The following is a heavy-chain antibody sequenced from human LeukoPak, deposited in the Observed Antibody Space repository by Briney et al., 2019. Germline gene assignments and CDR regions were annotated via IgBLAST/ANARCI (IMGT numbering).Heavy chain of an antibody. D-gene: IGHD3-3*01. CDR3: ARSDLRFLELLDY. V-gene: IGHV3-7*01. Sequence: PGGSLRLSCAASGFSFSVNWMSWVRQAPGKGPEWVASIKQDGSEKYYVDSVSGRFTISRDNAKNSLYLQMNSLRDEDTAVYYCARSDLRFLELLDYWGQGTLVTVSS. CDR1: GFSFSVNW. CDR2: IKQDGSEK. J-gene: IGHJ4*02.